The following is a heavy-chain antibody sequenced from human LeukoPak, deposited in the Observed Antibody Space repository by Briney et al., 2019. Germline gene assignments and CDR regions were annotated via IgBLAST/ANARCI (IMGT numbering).Heavy chain of an antibody. CDR3: ATLGGPFYYDSSGFDY. Sequence: GASVKVSCKASGYTFTGYYMHWVRQAPGQGLEWMGWINPNSGGTNYAQKFQGRVTMTRDTSINTAYMELSRLRSDDTAVYYCATLGGPFYYDSSGFDYWGQGTLVTVSS. CDR2: INPNSGGT. J-gene: IGHJ4*02. V-gene: IGHV1-2*02. D-gene: IGHD3-22*01. CDR1: GYTFTGYY.